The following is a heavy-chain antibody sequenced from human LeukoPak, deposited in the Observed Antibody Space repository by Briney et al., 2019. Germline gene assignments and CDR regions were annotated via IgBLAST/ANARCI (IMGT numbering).Heavy chain of an antibody. J-gene: IGHJ4*02. CDR1: GFTSDDCA. CDR3: AKDLGRRGSGSSFAY. Sequence: GGSLRLSCAGSGFTSDDCAMHWVRQAPGKGREWVSGISWNSGSIGYADSVKGRFTISRDNAKSSLHLQMNSLRVEDTALYYCAKDLGRRGSGSSFAYWGQGTLVTVSS. D-gene: IGHD3-10*01. V-gene: IGHV3-9*02. CDR2: ISWNSGSI.